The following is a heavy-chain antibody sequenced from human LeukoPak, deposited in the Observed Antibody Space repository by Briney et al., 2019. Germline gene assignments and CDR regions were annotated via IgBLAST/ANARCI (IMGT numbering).Heavy chain of an antibody. CDR1: GGSISNYY. D-gene: IGHD2-15*01. Sequence: PSEPLSITCTVSGGSISNYYWSWIRQSAGKRLECIGRIYISGSTNYNPSLKSRVTMSVDTSKNQFSLKLSSVTAADTALYYCARGNYCSGGSCSVFYFDYWGQGTLVTVSS. J-gene: IGHJ4*02. CDR3: ARGNYCSGGSCSVFYFDY. CDR2: IYISGST. V-gene: IGHV4-4*07.